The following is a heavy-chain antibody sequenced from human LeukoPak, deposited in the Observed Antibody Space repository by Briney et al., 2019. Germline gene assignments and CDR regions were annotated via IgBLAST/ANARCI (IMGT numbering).Heavy chain of an antibody. CDR2: INPSGGST. CDR3: ARAVDYYGSGSLPPKYNWFDP. V-gene: IGHV1-46*01. CDR1: GYTFTSYY. Sequence: ASVKVSCKASGYTFTSYYMHWVRQAPGQGLEWMGIINPSGGSTSYAQKFQGRVTITADESTSTAYMELSSLRSEDTAVYYCARAVDYYGSGSLPPKYNWFDPWGQGTLVTVSS. J-gene: IGHJ5*02. D-gene: IGHD3-10*01.